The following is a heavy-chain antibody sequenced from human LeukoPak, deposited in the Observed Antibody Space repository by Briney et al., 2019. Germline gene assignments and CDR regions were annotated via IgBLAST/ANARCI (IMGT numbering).Heavy chain of an antibody. CDR1: GGSISTYY. CDR3: ARDYSANSRFDP. J-gene: IGHJ5*02. Sequence: PSETLSLTCTVSGGSISTYYWNWIRQPPGKGLEWLGYVSYSGSTNYNPSLKSRVTISVDTSKNRFSLKLSSVTAADTAVYYCARDYSANSRFDPWGQGPLLTVSS. CDR2: VSYSGST. D-gene: IGHD4-23*01. V-gene: IGHV4-59*01.